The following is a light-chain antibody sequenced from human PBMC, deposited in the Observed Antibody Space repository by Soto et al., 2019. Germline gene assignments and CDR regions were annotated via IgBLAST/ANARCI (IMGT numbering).Light chain of an antibody. Sequence: DSQMTQSPSSLSASLGDRVTSTCRASQYISNYLNWYQQKPGKAPKLLMYLASTLQSGVPSRFSGSGSGTEFTLTISNLQREDFAIYYCQNSHAMPRKCGQGTKVDIK. V-gene: IGKV1-39*01. CDR1: QYISNY. J-gene: IGKJ1*01. CDR3: QNSHAMPRK. CDR2: LAS.